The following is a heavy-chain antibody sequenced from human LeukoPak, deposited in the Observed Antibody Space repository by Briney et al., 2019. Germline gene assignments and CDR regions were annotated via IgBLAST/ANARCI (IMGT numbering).Heavy chain of an antibody. J-gene: IGHJ6*03. CDR1: GGSFSGYY. CDR3: ARGAYYYDSSGYYLGYYYYYMDV. D-gene: IGHD3-22*01. Sequence: SETLSLTCAVYGGSFSGYYWSWIRQPPGKGLEWIGEINHSGSTNYNPSLKSRVTISADTSKNQFSLKLSSVTAADTAVYYCARGAYYYDSSGYYLGYYYYYMDVWGKGTTVTVSS. V-gene: IGHV4-34*01. CDR2: INHSGST.